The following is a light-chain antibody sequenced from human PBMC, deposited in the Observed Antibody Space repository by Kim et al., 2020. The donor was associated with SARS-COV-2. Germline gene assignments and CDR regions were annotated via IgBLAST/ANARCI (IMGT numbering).Light chain of an antibody. J-gene: IGKJ5*01. CDR3: QELNTYPRVT. Sequence: YVGDRVTISCRASQGIGSYLAWYQQKPGKAPKLLIYAASTLQSGVPSRFSGSGSGTEFTLTISSLQPEDFATYYGQELNTYPRVTFGQGTRREIK. CDR2: AAS. CDR1: QGIGSY. V-gene: IGKV1-9*01.